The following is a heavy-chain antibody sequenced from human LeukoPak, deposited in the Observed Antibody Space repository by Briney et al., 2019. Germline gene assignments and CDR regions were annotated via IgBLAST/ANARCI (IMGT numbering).Heavy chain of an antibody. Sequence: ASVKVSCKASGYTFTSYYMHWVRQAPGQGLEWMGIINPSGGSTSYAQKFQGRVTMTRDMSTSTVYMELSSLRSEDTAVYYCARGNVVVPAAMHFDYWGQGTLVTVSS. J-gene: IGHJ4*02. D-gene: IGHD2-2*01. CDR2: INPSGGST. V-gene: IGHV1-46*01. CDR1: GYTFTSYY. CDR3: ARGNVVVPAAMHFDY.